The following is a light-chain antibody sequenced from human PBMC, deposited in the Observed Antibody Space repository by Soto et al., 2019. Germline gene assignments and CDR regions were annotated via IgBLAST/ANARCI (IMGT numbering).Light chain of an antibody. CDR2: KVS. CDR1: HTLVSSDGNPY. Sequence: VLTPSPLSVAVTPGDPAFISCTPRHTLVSSDGNPYLIWFQQRPGQSPRRLIYKVSNRDSGVPARFSGSGSGTDFALKISRVEAEDVGVYYCMQGTHWPITFGQGTRLEIK. J-gene: IGKJ5*01. CDR3: MQGTHWPIT. V-gene: IGKV2-30*01.